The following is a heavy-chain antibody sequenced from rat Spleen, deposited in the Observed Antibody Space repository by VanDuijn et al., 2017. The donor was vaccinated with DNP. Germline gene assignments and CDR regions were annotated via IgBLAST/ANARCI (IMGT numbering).Heavy chain of an antibody. CDR1: GYSITSNY. D-gene: IGHD4-3*01. J-gene: IGHJ2*01. V-gene: IGHV3-1*01. CDR2: ISYRGST. Sequence: VQLKESGPGLVPPSQTLSLTCSVTGYSITSNYWGWIRQFPGNKMEWVGHISYRGSTTYNPSLKSRISIIRDTSKNQFSLQLNSVTTEDTATYYCARWVRGLDYWGQGAMVTVSS. CDR3: ARWVRGLDY.